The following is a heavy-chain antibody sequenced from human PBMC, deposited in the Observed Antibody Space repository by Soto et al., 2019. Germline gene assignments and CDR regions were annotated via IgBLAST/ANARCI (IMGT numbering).Heavy chain of an antibody. Sequence: QVQLVQSGAEVKKPGASVKVSCKASGYTFTSYAMHWVRQAPGQRLEWMGWINAGDGNTKYSQKFQGRVTITRDTSASTAYMELSSLRSEDTAVYYCARGPGGPDVPGDHWGQGTLVTVSS. CDR1: GYTFTSYA. D-gene: IGHD2-15*01. V-gene: IGHV1-3*01. CDR3: ARGPGGPDVPGDH. CDR2: INAGDGNT. J-gene: IGHJ4*02.